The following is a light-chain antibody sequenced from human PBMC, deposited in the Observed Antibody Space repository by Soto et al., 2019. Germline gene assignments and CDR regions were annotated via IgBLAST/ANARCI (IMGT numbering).Light chain of an antibody. CDR3: SSYTSSSTEV. J-gene: IGLJ1*01. CDR2: DVS. CDR1: SSDVGGYNY. Sequence: QSVLTQPAPVSGSPGQSITISCTGTSSDVGGYNYVSWYQQHPGKAPKLMIYDVSNRPSGVSNRFSGSKSGNTASLTISGLQAEDEADYYCSSYTSSSTEVFGTGTMVTVL. V-gene: IGLV2-14*01.